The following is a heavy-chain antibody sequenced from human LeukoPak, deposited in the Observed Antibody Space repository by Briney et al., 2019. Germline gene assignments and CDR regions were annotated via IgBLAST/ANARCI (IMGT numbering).Heavy chain of an antibody. CDR3: AREDYSNYAPYFDY. J-gene: IGHJ4*02. D-gene: IGHD4-11*01. CDR1: GFTFSSSW. V-gene: IGHV3-74*01. Sequence: GGSLRLSCAASGFTFSSSWMHWVRQAPGKGLVWVSRINSDGSSTSYADSVKGRFTISRDNAKNTLYLQMNSLRAEDTAVYYCAREDYSNYAPYFDYWGQGTLVTVSS. CDR2: INSDGSST.